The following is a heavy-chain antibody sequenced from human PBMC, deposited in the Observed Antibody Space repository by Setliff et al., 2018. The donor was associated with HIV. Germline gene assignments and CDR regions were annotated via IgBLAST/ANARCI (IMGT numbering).Heavy chain of an antibody. D-gene: IGHD5-18*01. CDR1: GYAFTSYY. Sequence: EASVKVSCKTSGYAFTSYYMHWVRQAPGQGLEWMGVINPSGGSTNYAQKFQGRVTMTGDTSTSTVYMDLSSLRSEDTAVYYCARDGGYSSPYYFHYWGQGTLVTVSS. CDR2: INPSGGST. J-gene: IGHJ4*02. V-gene: IGHV1-46*01. CDR3: ARDGGYSSPYYFHY.